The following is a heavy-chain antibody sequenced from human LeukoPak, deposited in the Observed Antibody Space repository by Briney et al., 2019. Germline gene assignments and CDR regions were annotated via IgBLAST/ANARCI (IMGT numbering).Heavy chain of an antibody. CDR1: GGSISSYY. CDR2: IYYSGST. Sequence: SETLSLTCTVSGGSISSYYWSWIRQPPGKGLEWIGYIYYSGSTNYNPSLKSRVTISVDTSKNQFSLKLSSVTAADTAVYYCARDKVYDFWSGYSDAFDIWGQGTMVTVSS. D-gene: IGHD3-3*01. V-gene: IGHV4-59*12. CDR3: ARDKVYDFWSGYSDAFDI. J-gene: IGHJ3*02.